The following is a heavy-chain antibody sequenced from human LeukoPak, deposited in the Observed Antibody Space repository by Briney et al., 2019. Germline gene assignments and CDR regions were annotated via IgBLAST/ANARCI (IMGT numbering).Heavy chain of an antibody. V-gene: IGHV1-2*06. Sequence: ASVKVSCKASGYTFTSYGISWVRQAPGQGLEWMGRINPNSGGTNYAQKFQGRVTMTRDTSISTAYMELSRLRSDDTAVYYCARAPLGYSSSSDYYYYYGMDVWGQGTTVTVSS. J-gene: IGHJ6*02. CDR1: GYTFTSYG. CDR2: INPNSGGT. D-gene: IGHD6-6*01. CDR3: ARAPLGYSSSSDYYYYYGMDV.